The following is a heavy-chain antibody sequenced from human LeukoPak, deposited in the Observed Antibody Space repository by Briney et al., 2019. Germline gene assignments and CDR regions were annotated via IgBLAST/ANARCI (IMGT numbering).Heavy chain of an antibody. V-gene: IGHV3-30*03. CDR3: ARDPYIDATLYYFDY. D-gene: IGHD5-12*01. CDR1: GFTFSGYG. CDR2: TSYDGIQK. J-gene: IGHJ4*02. Sequence: PGGSLRLSCAASGFTFSGYGMHWVRQAPGEGPEWVAGTSYDGIQKYYEDSVKGRFTISRDNSKNTLYLQMNSLRAEDTAVYYCARDPYIDATLYYFDYWGQGTLVTVSS.